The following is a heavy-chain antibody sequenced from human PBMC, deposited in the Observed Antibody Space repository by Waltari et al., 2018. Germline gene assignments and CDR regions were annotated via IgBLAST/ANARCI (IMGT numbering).Heavy chain of an antibody. CDR1: GFTFSSYA. J-gene: IGHJ3*02. D-gene: IGHD6-13*01. Sequence: EVQLVVSGGGLVQPGGSLRLSCAASGFTFSSYAMHWVRQAPGRGLEYVSVISSKGGSTYYANSVKGRFTICRDNSKNTLYLQMGSLGAEDMAVYYGESREGIAAAGSVGAFDIWGQGTMVTVSS. CDR2: ISSKGGST. V-gene: IGHV3-64*01. CDR3: ESREGIAAAGSVGAFDI.